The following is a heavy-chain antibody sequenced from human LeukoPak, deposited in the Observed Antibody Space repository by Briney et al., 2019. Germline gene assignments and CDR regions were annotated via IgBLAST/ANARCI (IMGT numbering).Heavy chain of an antibody. D-gene: IGHD3-10*01. J-gene: IGHJ4*02. V-gene: IGHV4-39*01. CDR2: IYYSGNT. CDR3: ARVVGVSYGSGSRPVHFDY. CDR1: GGSVSSSSYY. Sequence: SETLSLTCTVSGGSVSSSSYYWGWIRQPPGKGLEWIGNIYYSGNTYYNPSLESRVTISVDTSKKQFSLKLTSVTAAATAVYYCARVVGVSYGSGSRPVHFDYWGQGTLVTVSS.